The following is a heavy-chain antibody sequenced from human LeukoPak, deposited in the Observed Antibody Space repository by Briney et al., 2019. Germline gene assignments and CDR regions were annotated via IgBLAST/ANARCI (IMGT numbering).Heavy chain of an antibody. CDR1: GFTFRTYA. J-gene: IGHJ6*03. CDR2: ISGSGGAT. CDR3: ARGRVSSSSWSSTYYYYFYMDV. D-gene: IGHD6-13*01. Sequence: GGSLRLSCAASGFTFRTYAMTWVRQAPGKGLEWVSGISGSGGATYYAASVKGRFTISRDDPHNTLYLQMNSLRAEDTAVYFCARGRVSSSSWSSTYYYYFYMDVWGKGTTVTVSS. V-gene: IGHV3-23*01.